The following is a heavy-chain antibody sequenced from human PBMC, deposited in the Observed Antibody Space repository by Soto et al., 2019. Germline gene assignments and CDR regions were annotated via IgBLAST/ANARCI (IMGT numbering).Heavy chain of an antibody. Sequence: SETLSLTCTVNGDSITSSYWSWIREPPGKGLEWIGYIYYSGSTNYNPSLKSRVTISVDTSKNQFSLKLSSVTAADTAVYYCARRYGGNLDYWGQGTLVTVS. J-gene: IGHJ4*02. CDR2: IYYSGST. CDR1: GDSITSSY. V-gene: IGHV4-59*08. CDR3: ARRYGGNLDY. D-gene: IGHD1-26*01.